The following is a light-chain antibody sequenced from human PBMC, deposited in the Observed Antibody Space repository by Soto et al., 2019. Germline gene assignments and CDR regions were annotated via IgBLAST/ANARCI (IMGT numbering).Light chain of an antibody. V-gene: IGKV1-33*01. CDR2: DAY. CDR1: QDISNY. CDR3: QQYHDLFPWT. Sequence: DIQMTQSPWSLSASVGDRVTVTCQASQDISNYLNWYQHKAGKAPKLLISDAYNLQTGDPSRFSGSESGTDFTFTISSLQPEDIATYYCQQYHDLFPWTFGQGTKVEI. J-gene: IGKJ1*01.